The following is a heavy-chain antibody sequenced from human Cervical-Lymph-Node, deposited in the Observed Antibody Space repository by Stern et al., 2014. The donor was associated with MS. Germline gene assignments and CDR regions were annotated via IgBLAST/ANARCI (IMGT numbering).Heavy chain of an antibody. Sequence: QMQLVQSGAEVKQPGASVKVSCKASGYTFTNYYMHWVRLAPGQGLEWMGIINPSGGSPSYAQKFQGRVTMTRDTSTSTVYMELSSLRSEDTAVYYCAREVAGHRLGMMDVWGQGTTVTVSS. CDR3: AREVAGHRLGMMDV. CDR2: INPSGGSP. J-gene: IGHJ6*02. V-gene: IGHV1-46*01. CDR1: GYTFTNYY. D-gene: IGHD6-19*01.